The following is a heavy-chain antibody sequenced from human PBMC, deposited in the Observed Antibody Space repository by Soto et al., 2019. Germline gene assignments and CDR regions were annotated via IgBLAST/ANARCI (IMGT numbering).Heavy chain of an antibody. Sequence: ASVKVSCKASGYTFTSYGISWVRQAPGQGLEWMGWISAYNGNTNYAQKLQGRVTMTTDTSTSTAYMELRSLRSDDTAVYYCAREPHCGGDCYSSADYYYGMDVWGQGTTVTVSS. J-gene: IGHJ6*02. CDR3: AREPHCGGDCYSSADYYYGMDV. CDR2: ISAYNGNT. CDR1: GYTFTSYG. D-gene: IGHD2-21*02. V-gene: IGHV1-18*01.